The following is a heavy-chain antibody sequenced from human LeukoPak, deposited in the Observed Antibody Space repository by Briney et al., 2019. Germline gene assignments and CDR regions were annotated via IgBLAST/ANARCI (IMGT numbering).Heavy chain of an antibody. V-gene: IGHV1-69*05. D-gene: IGHD3-3*01. CDR1: GGTFSSYA. CDR3: ARSLRFLEWLLYARVPTFPFDY. Sequence: ASVKVSCKASGGTFSSYAISWVRRAPGQGLEWMGGIIPIFGTPNYAQKFQGRVTITTDESTSTADMELSSLRSEDTAVYYCARSLRFLEWLLYARVPTFPFDYWGQGTLVTVSS. CDR2: IIPIFGTP. J-gene: IGHJ4*02.